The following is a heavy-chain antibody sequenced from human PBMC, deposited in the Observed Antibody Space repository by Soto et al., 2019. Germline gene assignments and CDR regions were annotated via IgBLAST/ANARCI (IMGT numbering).Heavy chain of an antibody. D-gene: IGHD5-18*01. CDR1: GGSISSSSYY. J-gene: IGHJ6*02. Sequence: SETLSLTCTVSGGSISSSSYYWGWIRQPPGKGLEWIGSIYYSGSTYYNPSLKSRVTISVDTSKNQFSLKLSSVTAADTAVYYCARHDYDVATITGGGTAMVSYYYYGMDVWGQGTTVTVSS. CDR3: ARHDYDVATITGGGTAMVSYYYYGMDV. V-gene: IGHV4-39*01. CDR2: IYYSGST.